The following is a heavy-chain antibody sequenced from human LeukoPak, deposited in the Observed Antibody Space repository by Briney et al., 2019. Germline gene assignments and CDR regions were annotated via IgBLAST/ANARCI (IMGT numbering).Heavy chain of an antibody. Sequence: GGSLRLSCAASGLTTADYDMSWVRQAPGKGLEWVSCIDWSGEATQYADSVEGRFTISRDNAANALYLQMNSLTAEDTALYYCARDLSATWYSLGYWGRGTLVTVSS. CDR1: GLTTADYD. J-gene: IGHJ4*02. CDR3: ARDLSATWYSLGY. V-gene: IGHV3-20*04. D-gene: IGHD2-21*01. CDR2: IDWSGEAT.